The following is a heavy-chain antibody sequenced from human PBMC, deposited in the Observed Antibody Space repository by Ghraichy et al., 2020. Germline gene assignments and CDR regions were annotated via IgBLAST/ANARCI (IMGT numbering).Heavy chain of an antibody. V-gene: IGHV3-43*01. J-gene: IGHJ4*02. Sequence: GGSLRLSCKTSGFSFDGYTMHWVRQPPGKGLEWVSLFSWNGVTTHYADSVKGRFTISRDNSKNSLYLQMNSLRAEDTALYYCAKDNWGTIDYWGQGTLVTVCS. CDR2: FSWNGVTT. D-gene: IGHD3-16*01. CDR3: AKDNWGTIDY. CDR1: GFSFDGYT.